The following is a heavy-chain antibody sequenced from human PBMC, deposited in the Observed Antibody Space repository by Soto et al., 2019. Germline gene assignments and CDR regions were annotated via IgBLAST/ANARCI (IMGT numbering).Heavy chain of an antibody. Sequence: GGSLRLSCAASGFTFSSYGMHWVRQAPGKGLEWVAVTSYDGSNKYYVDSVKGRFTISRDNSKNTLYLQMNSLRAEDTAVYYCAKDLGRNYYYCMDVWGQGTTVTVSS. CDR2: TSYDGSNK. CDR1: GFTFSSYG. V-gene: IGHV3-30*18. J-gene: IGHJ6*02. CDR3: AKDLGRNYYYCMDV.